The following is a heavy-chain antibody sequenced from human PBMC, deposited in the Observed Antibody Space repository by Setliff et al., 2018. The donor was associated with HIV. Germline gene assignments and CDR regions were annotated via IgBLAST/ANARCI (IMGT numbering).Heavy chain of an antibody. CDR3: ARTYYYDSSGYSPDLHQY. CDR1: GFTFSSYD. J-gene: IGHJ4*02. D-gene: IGHD3-22*01. V-gene: IGHV3-72*01. CDR2: ILDRANNYAT. Sequence: GGSLRLSCAASGFTFSSYDMHWVRQAPGKGLEWVGRILDRANNYATAYAASVKGRFTISRDDSKNSLYLQMNSLKTEDTAVYYCARTYYYDSSGYSPDLHQYWGQGTLVTVSS.